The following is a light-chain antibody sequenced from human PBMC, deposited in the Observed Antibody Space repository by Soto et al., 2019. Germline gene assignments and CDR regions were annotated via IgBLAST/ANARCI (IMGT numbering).Light chain of an antibody. Sequence: DIQMTQSPSSLPASVGDRVTITCRASQSISNYLSWYRQKRGQAPKLLIYGATTLQSGVPPRFSGSGSGTDFTLTITSLQPEDFATYYCQQGYSTPLTFGGGTKVEIK. V-gene: IGKV1-39*01. CDR3: QQGYSTPLT. CDR2: GAT. CDR1: QSISNY. J-gene: IGKJ4*01.